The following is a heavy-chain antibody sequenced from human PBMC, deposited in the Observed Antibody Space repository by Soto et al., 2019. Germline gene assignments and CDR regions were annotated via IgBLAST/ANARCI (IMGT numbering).Heavy chain of an antibody. CDR3: AKGPIADYYDSSGYYYILVDYYFDY. Sequence: GGSLRLSCAASGFSFASYSMNWLRQAPGKGLEWVSSISSKPNRTSFYIHYAESVKGRFTISRDNAKDSLYLQMKTLRAEDTAVYYCAKGPIADYYDSSGYYYILVDYYFDYWGQGTLVTVSS. J-gene: IGHJ4*02. CDR1: GFSFASYS. D-gene: IGHD3-22*01. V-gene: IGHV3-21*04. CDR2: ISSKPNRTSFYI.